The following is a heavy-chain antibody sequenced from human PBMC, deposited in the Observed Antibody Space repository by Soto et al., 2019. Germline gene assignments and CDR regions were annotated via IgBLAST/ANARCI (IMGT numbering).Heavy chain of an antibody. Sequence: QVQLVQSGAEVKKPGASVKVSCKASGYTFTSYVISWVRQAPGQGREWMGWISAYNGNTNYAQKLQGRVTMTTDTTTSTAYMEMRSRGSDDTAVYYCARDGAASGPFDYWGQGTLVTVSS. V-gene: IGHV1-18*01. CDR2: ISAYNGNT. CDR3: ARDGAASGPFDY. J-gene: IGHJ4*02. D-gene: IGHD6-13*01. CDR1: GYTFTSYV.